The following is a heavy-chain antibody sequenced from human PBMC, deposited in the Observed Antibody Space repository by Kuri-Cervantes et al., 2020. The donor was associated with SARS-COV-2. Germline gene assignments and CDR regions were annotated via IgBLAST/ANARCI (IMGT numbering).Heavy chain of an antibody. D-gene: IGHD2-15*01. Sequence: SETLSLSCTVSGGSISSSSYYWGWIRQPPGKGLEWIGSISYSGSTYYNPSLNSRVTISVDTSKNQFSLKLTSVTAADTAIYYCVRVVCSAGTCYRRSFGYWGQGTLVTVSS. J-gene: IGHJ4*02. CDR2: ISYSGST. V-gene: IGHV4-39*01. CDR1: GGSISSSSYY. CDR3: VRVVCSAGTCYRRSFGY.